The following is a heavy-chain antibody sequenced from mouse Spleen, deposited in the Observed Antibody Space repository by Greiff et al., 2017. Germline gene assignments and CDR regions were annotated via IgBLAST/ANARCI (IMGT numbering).Heavy chain of an antibody. D-gene: IGHD1-1*01. V-gene: IGHV3-6*01. CDR2: ISYDGSN. Sequence: VQLKESGPGLVKPSQSLSLTCSVTGYSITSGYYWNWIRQFPGNKLEWMGYISYDGSNNYNPSLKNRISITRDTSKNQFFLKLNSVTTEDTATYYCARDGSTTVVPFDYWGQGTTLTVSS. J-gene: IGHJ2*01. CDR3: ARDGSTTVVPFDY. CDR1: GYSITSGYY.